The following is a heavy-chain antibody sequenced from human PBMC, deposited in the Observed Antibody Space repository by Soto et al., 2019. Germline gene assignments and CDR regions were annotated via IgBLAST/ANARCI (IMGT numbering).Heavy chain of an antibody. V-gene: IGHV4-39*01. D-gene: IGHD4-17*01. CDR2: VYHSGTT. CDR1: GGSINTSGFY. Sequence: SETLSLTCTVSGGSINTSGFYWGWIRQPPGKGLGWIGSVYHSGTTHYNPSLKSRVTMSVDTSKNQFSLKLSSVTAADTAVYFCARSFTTVTTFGYWGQGTLVTVSS. CDR3: ARSFTTVTTFGY. J-gene: IGHJ4*02.